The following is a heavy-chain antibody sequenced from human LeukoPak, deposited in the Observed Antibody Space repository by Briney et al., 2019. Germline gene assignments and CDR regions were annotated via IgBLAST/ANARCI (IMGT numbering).Heavy chain of an antibody. V-gene: IGHV3-21*04. CDR2: ISSSSSYI. Sequence: GGSLRLSCAASGFTFSSYSMNWVRQAPGKGLEWVSSISSSSSYIYYADSVKGRFTISRDNAKNSLYLQMNSLRVEDTALYYCARVGACTNGVCQALDYWGQGTLVTVSS. CDR3: ARVGACTNGVCQALDY. J-gene: IGHJ4*02. D-gene: IGHD2-8*01. CDR1: GFTFSSYS.